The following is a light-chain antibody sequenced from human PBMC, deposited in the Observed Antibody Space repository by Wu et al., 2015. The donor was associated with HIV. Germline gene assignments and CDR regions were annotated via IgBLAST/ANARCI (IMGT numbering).Light chain of an antibody. Sequence: DIQMTQSPATLPASVGDRVTITCRASQSINSWLAWYQQKPGNAPKVLIYKTSTLASGVPSRFSGSGSATEFTLTISSLQPDDIATYYRQQYLFYPRTFGPGTRVEIK. J-gene: IGKJ2*01. CDR2: KTS. CDR1: QSINSW. V-gene: IGKV1-5*03. CDR3: QQYLFYPRT.